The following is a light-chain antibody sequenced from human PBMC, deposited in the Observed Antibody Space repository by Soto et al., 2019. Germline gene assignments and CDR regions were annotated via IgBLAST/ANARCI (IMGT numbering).Light chain of an antibody. CDR1: QSVSSY. CDR3: QQYYDWPIT. J-gene: IGKJ5*01. Sequence: EIVLTQSPATLSLSPGERATLSCRASQSVSSYLAWYQQKPGQAPRLLIYDASNRATGIPARFSGSGSGTDFTLTISSLQSEDFAVYYCQQYYDWPITFGQGKRLEIK. V-gene: IGKV3-11*01. CDR2: DAS.